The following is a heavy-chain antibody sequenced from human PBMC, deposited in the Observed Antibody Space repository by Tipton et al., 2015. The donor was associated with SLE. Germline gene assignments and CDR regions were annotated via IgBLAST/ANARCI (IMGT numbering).Heavy chain of an antibody. CDR2: IYHSGST. D-gene: IGHD6-13*01. V-gene: IGHV4-38-2*01. Sequence: TLSLTCAVSGYSISSGYYWGWIRQPPGKGLEWIGSIYHSGSTYYNPSLKSRVTISVDTSKNQFSLKLSSVTAADTAVYYCARPVAAAAHHFDYWGQGTLVTVSS. CDR3: ARPVAAAAHHFDY. J-gene: IGHJ4*02. CDR1: GYSISSGYY.